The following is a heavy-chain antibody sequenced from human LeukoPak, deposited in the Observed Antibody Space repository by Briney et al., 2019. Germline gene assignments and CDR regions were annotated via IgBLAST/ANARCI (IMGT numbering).Heavy chain of an antibody. Sequence: GGSLRLSCAASGFTFSSYGMHWVRQAPGKGLEWVAFIRYDGSNKYYADSVKGRFTISRDNSKSTLYLQMNSLRAEETAVYYCAKVKIGVGVAFDIWGQGTMVPVSS. CDR1: GFTFSSYG. CDR2: IRYDGSNK. V-gene: IGHV3-30*02. D-gene: IGHD3-10*01. CDR3: AKVKIGVGVAFDI. J-gene: IGHJ3*02.